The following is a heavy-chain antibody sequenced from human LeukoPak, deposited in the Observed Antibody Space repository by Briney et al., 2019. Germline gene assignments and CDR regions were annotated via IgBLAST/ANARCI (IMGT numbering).Heavy chain of an antibody. D-gene: IGHD6-13*01. V-gene: IGHV4-39*01. CDR1: GGSISSSSYY. CDR2: IYYSGST. Sequence: SETLSLTCTVSGGSISSSSYYWGWIRQPPGKGLEWIGSIYYSGSTYYNPSLKSRVTISVDTSKNQFSLKLSSVTAADTAVYYCARQGGSYSSGWYRYYYYGMDVWGQGTTVTVSS. J-gene: IGHJ6*02. CDR3: ARQGGSYSSGWYRYYYYGMDV.